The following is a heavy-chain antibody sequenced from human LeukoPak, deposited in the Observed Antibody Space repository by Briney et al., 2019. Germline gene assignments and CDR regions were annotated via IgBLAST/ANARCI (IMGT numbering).Heavy chain of an antibody. J-gene: IGHJ4*02. V-gene: IGHV3-7*01. CDR3: AKSLDY. Sequence: GGSLRLSCAASGFTFGTSWMDWVRQAPGKGLEWVANIKGDGSETNYGDSTKGRFTIFRDNARNSLYLHMHSQRVEDTAIYYCAKSLDYWGQGTLVTVSS. CDR2: IKGDGSET. CDR1: GFTFGTSW.